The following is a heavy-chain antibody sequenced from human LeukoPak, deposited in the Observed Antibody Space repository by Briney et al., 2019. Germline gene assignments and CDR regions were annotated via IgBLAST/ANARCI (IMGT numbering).Heavy chain of an antibody. CDR3: ARDLVGMPGGDFDY. Sequence: ASVKVSCKASGYTFTGYYMHWVRQAPGQGLEWMGWINPNSGGTNYAQKFQGRVTMTRDKSISTAYMELSRLRSDDTAVYYCARDLVGMPGGDFDYWGQGTLVTVSS. CDR1: GYTFTGYY. J-gene: IGHJ4*02. V-gene: IGHV1-2*02. CDR2: INPNSGGT. D-gene: IGHD2-2*01.